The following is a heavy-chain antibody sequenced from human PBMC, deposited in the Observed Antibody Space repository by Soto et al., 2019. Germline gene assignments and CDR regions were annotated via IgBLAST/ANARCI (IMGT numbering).Heavy chain of an antibody. V-gene: IGHV4-4*07. CDR3: EREDYEILNGYYAMEV. J-gene: IGHJ6*01. CDR2: VSTNGAT. CDR1: DDFIISYY. Sequence: PSWTXSLTGTCSDDFIISYYFNLIRHPAGKGLEWIGRVSTNGATNYNPSLESRVTMSVDTSKNQFSLKLTSVTAADTAVYFCEREDYEILNGYYAMEVWGQGPTLTV. D-gene: IGHD3-9*01.